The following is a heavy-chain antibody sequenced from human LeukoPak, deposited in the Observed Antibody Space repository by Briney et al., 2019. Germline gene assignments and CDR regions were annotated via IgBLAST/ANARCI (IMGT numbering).Heavy chain of an antibody. J-gene: IGHJ6*03. CDR1: GFTFSSYA. CDR3: ARDRTYYYGSGSLRPNYYMDV. CDR2: ISSNGGST. Sequence: GGSLRLSCAASGFTFSSYAMHWVRQAPGKGLEYVSAISSNGGSTHYANSVKGRFTISRDNSKNTLYLQMGSLRAEDMAVYYCARDRTYYYGSGSLRPNYYMDVWGKGTTVTISS. D-gene: IGHD3-10*01. V-gene: IGHV3-64*01.